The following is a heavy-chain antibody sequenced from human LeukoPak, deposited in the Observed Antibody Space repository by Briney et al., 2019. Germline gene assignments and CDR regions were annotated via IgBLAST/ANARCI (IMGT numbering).Heavy chain of an antibody. V-gene: IGHV4-59*08. Sequence: SGTLSLTCTVSGDSISNFYWNWIRQSPGKGLEWIGNINGSGSSVYYPSLKSGGTISIDTSRKQFFLKLSSVTAADPAVYFCALAPNANCFDFWGPGTLVTVSS. CDR3: ALAPNANCFDF. J-gene: IGHJ4*02. CDR1: GDSISNFY. CDR2: INGSGSS. D-gene: IGHD2-8*01.